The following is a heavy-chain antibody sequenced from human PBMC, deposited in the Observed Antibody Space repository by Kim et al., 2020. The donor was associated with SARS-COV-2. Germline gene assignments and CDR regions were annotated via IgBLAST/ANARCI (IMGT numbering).Heavy chain of an antibody. CDR2: IYYSGST. CDR3: ARGGLVLRYFDSFYFDY. D-gene: IGHD3-9*01. V-gene: IGHV4-59*01. J-gene: IGHJ4*02. Sequence: SETLSLTCTVSGGSISSYYWSWIRQPPGKGLEWIGYIYYSGSTNYNPSLKSRVTISVDTSKNQFSLKLSSVTAADTAVYYCARGGLVLRYFDSFYFDYWGPGTLVPVSS. CDR1: GGSISSYY.